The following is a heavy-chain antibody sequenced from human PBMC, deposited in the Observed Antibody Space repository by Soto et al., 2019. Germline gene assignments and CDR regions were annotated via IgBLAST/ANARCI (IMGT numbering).Heavy chain of an antibody. CDR3: ATRPPDETYYGVFDY. J-gene: IGHJ4*02. CDR1: GLTFSNHW. V-gene: IGHV3-7*02. Sequence: LRLSCTVSGLTFSNHWMTWVRQAPGKGLEWVANIKRDGSEKSYVDSVKGRFSVSRDNTKNSLYLQMNNLRAEDTAVYYCATRPPDETYYGVFDYWGRGALVTVSS. CDR2: IKRDGSEK. D-gene: IGHD3-10*01.